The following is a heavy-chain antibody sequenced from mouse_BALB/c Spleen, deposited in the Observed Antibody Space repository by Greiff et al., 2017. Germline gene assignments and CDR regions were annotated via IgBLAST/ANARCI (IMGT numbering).Heavy chain of an antibody. CDR3: ARSGTVVDLYAMDY. CDR2: ISSGSSTI. V-gene: IGHV5-17*02. D-gene: IGHD1-1*01. CDR1: GFTFSSFG. Sequence: EVKVVESGGGLVQPGGSRKLSCAASGFTFSSFGMHWVRQAPEKGLEWVAYISSGSSTIYYADTVKGRFTISRDNPKNTLFLQMTSLRSEDTAMYYCARSGTVVDLYAMDYWGQGTSVTVSS. J-gene: IGHJ4*01.